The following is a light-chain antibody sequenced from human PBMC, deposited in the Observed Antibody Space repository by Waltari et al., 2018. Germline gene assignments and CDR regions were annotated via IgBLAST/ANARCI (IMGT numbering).Light chain of an antibody. CDR1: SRDVGFSNY. CDR2: DVS. J-gene: IGLJ3*02. Sequence: QSALTQPASVSGSPGPSITLPFTGTSRDVGFSNYLSWYQQHPGKAPKLIIYDVSERPSGVSDRFSGSKSGNTASLTISGLQAEDEADYYCNSYAGSSSWVFGGGTKLTVL. V-gene: IGLV2-14*01. CDR3: NSYAGSSSWV.